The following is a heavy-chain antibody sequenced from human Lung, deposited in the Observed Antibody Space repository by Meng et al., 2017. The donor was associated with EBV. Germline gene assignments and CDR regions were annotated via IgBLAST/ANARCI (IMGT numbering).Heavy chain of an antibody. V-gene: IGHV7-4-1*02. CDR3: ARWVVGATSGDY. CDR1: GSCFSCYG. J-gene: IGHJ4*02. D-gene: IGHD1-26*01. Sequence: QLQQVLCRAELKTSGTSVNASGTATGSCFSCYGKQWRRPPPGEGLGWMGSIHTNTRNPTYDHGFTGTLVVSSNNSLSTAYLQIISVKAADTAVCFCARWVVGATSGDYWGQGTLVTVSS. CDR2: IHTNTRNP.